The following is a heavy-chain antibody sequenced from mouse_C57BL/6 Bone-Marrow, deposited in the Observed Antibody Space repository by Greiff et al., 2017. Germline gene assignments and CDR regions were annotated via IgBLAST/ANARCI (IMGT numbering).Heavy chain of an antibody. CDR1: GYTFTSYW. CDR2: IDPSDSYT. V-gene: IGHV1-69*01. CDR3: ARDGYPVDY. J-gene: IGHJ2*01. D-gene: IGHD2-3*01. Sequence: VQLQQPGAELVMPGASVKLSCKASGYTFTSYWMHWVKQRPGQGLEWIGEIDPSDSYTNYNQKFKGKSTLTVDKSSSTAYMQLSSLTSEDSAVYYCARDGYPVDYWGQGTTLTVSS.